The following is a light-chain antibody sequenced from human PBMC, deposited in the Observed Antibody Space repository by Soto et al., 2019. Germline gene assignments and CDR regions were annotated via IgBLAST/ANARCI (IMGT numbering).Light chain of an antibody. J-gene: IGLJ2*01. CDR3: SSYTSISTLGVV. V-gene: IGLV2-14*01. Sequence: QSALTQPASVSGSPGQSITISCTGISSDVGGYNYVSWYQQHPGKAPKLMIYDVSNRPSGVSNRFSGSKSGNTASLTISRLQAEDEADYYCSSYTSISTLGVVFGGGTKLTVL. CDR2: DVS. CDR1: SSDVGGYNY.